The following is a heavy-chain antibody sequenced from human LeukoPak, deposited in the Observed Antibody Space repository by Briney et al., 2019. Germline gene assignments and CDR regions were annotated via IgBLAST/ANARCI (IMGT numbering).Heavy chain of an antibody. D-gene: IGHD4-17*01. Sequence: QPGRSLRLSCAASGFTFSSYGMHWARQAPGKGLAWVAVISYDGSNKYYADSVKGRFTISRDNSKNTMYLQMNSLGAEDTAVYYCAKDFYGDYGDATELDYWGQGTLVTVSS. J-gene: IGHJ4*02. CDR2: ISYDGSNK. V-gene: IGHV3-30*18. CDR1: GFTFSSYG. CDR3: AKDFYGDYGDATELDY.